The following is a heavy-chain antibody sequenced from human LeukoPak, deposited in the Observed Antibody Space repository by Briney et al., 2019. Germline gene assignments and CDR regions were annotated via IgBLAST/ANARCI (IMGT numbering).Heavy chain of an antibody. D-gene: IGHD6-13*01. CDR2: IRTKANTYAT. Sequence: GGSLRLSCAASGFTFSGSSIHWVRQPSGKGLEWVGLIRTKANTYATAYAASVTGRFTISRDDSKTTSYLQMNSLKTEDTALYFCTTSYSDNSRYDWFGPWGQGTLVTVSS. J-gene: IGHJ5*02. CDR3: TTSYSDNSRYDWFGP. V-gene: IGHV3-73*01. CDR1: GFTFSGSS.